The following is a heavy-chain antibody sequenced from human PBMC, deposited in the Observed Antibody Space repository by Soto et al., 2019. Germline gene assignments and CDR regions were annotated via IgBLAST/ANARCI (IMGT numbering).Heavy chain of an antibody. J-gene: IGHJ4*02. Sequence: PGESLKISGKGSGYIFSFYWIGWVRQLPGKGLEWMAIIHPGDSDTRYSPSFQGQVTISADKSITTVFLQWSSMRASDTAMYYCARQIYDSDTGPNFQYYFDSWGQGTPVTVSS. CDR3: ARQIYDSDTGPNFQYYFDS. CDR1: GYIFSFYW. D-gene: IGHD3-22*01. CDR2: IHPGDSDT. V-gene: IGHV5-51*01.